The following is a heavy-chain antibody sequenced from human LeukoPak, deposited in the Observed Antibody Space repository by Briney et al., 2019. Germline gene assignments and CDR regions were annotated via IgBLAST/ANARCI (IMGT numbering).Heavy chain of an antibody. CDR1: GFNFRSYG. J-gene: IGHJ6*03. D-gene: IGHD2-8*01. Sequence: GESLRLSCAASGFNFRSYGMRWVRHTPGKGLEWVAFIQYDGSTKVYADSVKGRVTISRDNSKNTVHLQMNSLKAEDTAVYYCAKVPRMAYYYYMDVWGKGTTVTVSS. CDR3: AKVPRMAYYYYMDV. V-gene: IGHV3-30*02. CDR2: IQYDGSTK.